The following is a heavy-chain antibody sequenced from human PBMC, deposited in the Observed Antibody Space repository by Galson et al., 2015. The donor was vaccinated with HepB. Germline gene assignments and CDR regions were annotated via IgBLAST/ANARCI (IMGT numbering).Heavy chain of an antibody. D-gene: IGHD3-16*01. CDR1: GFPFSNYA. V-gene: IGHV3-30*04. J-gene: IGHJ4*02. CDR2: ILHDAHNR. CDR3: ARRAGASGGFSFDY. Sequence: SLRLSCAASGFPFSNYAMHWVRQTPGKGLEWMTVILHDAHNRYYADSVEGRFTVSRDNSKNTVYLQMHSLRPEDTAIYYCARRAGASGGFSFDYWVQGSLVTVSS.